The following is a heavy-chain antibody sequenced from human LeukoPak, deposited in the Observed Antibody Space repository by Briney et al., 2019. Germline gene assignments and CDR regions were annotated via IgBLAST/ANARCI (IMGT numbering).Heavy chain of an antibody. CDR1: GFTFTSYG. CDR3: ARDLDMAAADYYFDY. Sequence: PGGSLRLSCVTSGFTFTSYGIHWVRQAPGKGLEWVAVISYDGRDKYYADSVKGRFTISRDNSKNTLYLQMNSLRAEDTAAYYCARDLDMAAADYYFDYWGQGTLVTVSS. V-gene: IGHV3-30*19. J-gene: IGHJ4*02. CDR2: ISYDGRDK. D-gene: IGHD6-13*01.